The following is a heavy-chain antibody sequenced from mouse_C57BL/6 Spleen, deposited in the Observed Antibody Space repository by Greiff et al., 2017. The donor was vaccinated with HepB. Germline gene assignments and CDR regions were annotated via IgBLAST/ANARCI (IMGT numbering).Heavy chain of an antibody. D-gene: IGHD1-1*01. CDR3: ARYYGSSLYAMDY. Sequence: EVKLMESGGGLVKPGGSLKLSCAASGFTFSDYGMHWVRQAPEKGLEWVAYISSGSSTIYYADTVKGRFTISRDNAKNTLFLQMTSLRSEDTAMYYCARYYGSSLYAMDYWGQGTSGTVSS. V-gene: IGHV5-17*01. CDR1: GFTFSDYG. CDR2: ISSGSSTI. J-gene: IGHJ4*01.